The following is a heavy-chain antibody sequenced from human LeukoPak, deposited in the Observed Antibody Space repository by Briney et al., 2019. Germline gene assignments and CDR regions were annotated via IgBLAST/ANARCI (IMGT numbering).Heavy chain of an antibody. CDR3: ARDGPRSVSSSSYFDY. Sequence: PGGSLRLSCAASGFTFSSYAMHWVRQAPGKGLEWVAVISYDGSNKYYADSVKGRFTISRDNAKNSLYLQMNSLRAEDTALYYCARDGPRSVSSSSYFDYWGQGTLVTVSS. D-gene: IGHD6-13*01. CDR1: GFTFSSYA. V-gene: IGHV3-30*04. CDR2: ISYDGSNK. J-gene: IGHJ4*02.